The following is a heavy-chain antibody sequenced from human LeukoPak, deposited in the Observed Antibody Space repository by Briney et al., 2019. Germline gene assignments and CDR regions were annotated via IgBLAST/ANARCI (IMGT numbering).Heavy chain of an antibody. Sequence: PGGSLRLSCAASGFMFSSYGMHWVRQAPGKGLEWVAFISFDGNNLHYADPVRGRFTISRDNSKNTLILQMNNLRPEDTAMYYCARVANDYGDYVGAFDIWGQGTMVTVSS. D-gene: IGHD4-17*01. V-gene: IGHV3-30*19. CDR1: GFMFSSYG. CDR3: ARVANDYGDYVGAFDI. CDR2: ISFDGNNL. J-gene: IGHJ3*02.